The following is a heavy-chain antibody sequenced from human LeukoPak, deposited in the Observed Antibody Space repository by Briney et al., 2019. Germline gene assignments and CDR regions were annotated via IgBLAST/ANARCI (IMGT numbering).Heavy chain of an antibody. J-gene: IGHJ4*02. V-gene: IGHV3-11*05. D-gene: IGHD6-13*01. CDR1: GFTFSDYY. CDR3: ARDKSAAAGTGIDY. CDR2: ISSSISYT. Sequence: GGSLRLSCAASGFTFSDYYMSWIRQAPGKGLEWVSYISSSISYTNYADSVKGRFTISRDNAKNSLYLQMNSLRAEDTAVYYCARDKSAAAGTGIDYWGQGTLVTVSS.